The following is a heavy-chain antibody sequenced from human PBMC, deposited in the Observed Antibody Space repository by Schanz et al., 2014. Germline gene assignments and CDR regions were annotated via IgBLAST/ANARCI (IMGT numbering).Heavy chain of an antibody. CDR3: ARASGNNWYAKSRDY. D-gene: IGHD1-1*01. J-gene: IGHJ4*02. V-gene: IGHV3-33*01. CDR2: IWTDGSTK. CDR1: GFAFSVYG. Sequence: QVQLVESGGGVVQPGRSLRLSCAASGFAFSVYGMHWVRQAPGKGPEWVAVIWTDGSTKYYADSVKGRFTISRDNAKNTHYLQMNSQRADDTAAYVCARASGNNWYAKSRDYWGQGTLVTVSS.